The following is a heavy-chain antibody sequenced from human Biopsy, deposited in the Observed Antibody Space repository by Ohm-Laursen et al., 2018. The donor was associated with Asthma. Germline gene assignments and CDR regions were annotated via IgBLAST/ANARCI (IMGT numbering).Heavy chain of an antibody. CDR2: INAGNGNT. V-gene: IGHV1-3*01. Sequence: SVKVSCKASGYTFINYAIHWVRQAPGQRLEWMGWINAGNGNTKYSQKFQGRVTITRDTSASTAYMDLSSLRSEDTAVYYCARTYCDFLAGQVNDAFGIWGQGTVVTVSS. J-gene: IGHJ3*02. CDR3: ARTYCDFLAGQVNDAFGI. CDR1: GYTFINYA. D-gene: IGHD3-9*01.